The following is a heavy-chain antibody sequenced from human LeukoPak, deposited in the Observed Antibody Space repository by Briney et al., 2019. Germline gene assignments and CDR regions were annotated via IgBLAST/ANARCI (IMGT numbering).Heavy chain of an antibody. J-gene: IGHJ4*02. D-gene: IGHD4-17*01. CDR3: ARDSTPYGHSGY. Sequence: SETLSLTCTVSGGSISNYYWSWIRQPPGKGLEWIGYFYYSVTTNFNPSLRSRITISVDTSKNQFSLKMSSVPAADTAVYYCARDSTPYGHSGYWGQGTLVTV. CDR2: FYYSVTT. CDR1: GGSISNYY. V-gene: IGHV4-59*01.